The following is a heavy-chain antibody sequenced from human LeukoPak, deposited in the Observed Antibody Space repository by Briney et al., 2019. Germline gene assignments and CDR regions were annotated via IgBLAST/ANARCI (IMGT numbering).Heavy chain of an antibody. Sequence: GGSLRLSCAASGFTFSNYAMSWVRQAPGKGLEWVSAFSGSGGSTYYADSVKGRFAIPRDSSKNTLYLQMNSLRAEDTAVYYCAKDVGYCSSTTCYKPFDYWGQGTLVTVSS. CDR2: FSGSGGST. CDR1: GFTFSNYA. V-gene: IGHV3-23*01. D-gene: IGHD2-2*02. CDR3: AKDVGYCSSTTCYKPFDY. J-gene: IGHJ4*02.